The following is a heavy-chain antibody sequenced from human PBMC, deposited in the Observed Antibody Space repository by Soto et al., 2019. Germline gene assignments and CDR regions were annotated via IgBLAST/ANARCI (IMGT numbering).Heavy chain of an antibody. V-gene: IGHV3-30*04. CDR2: ISHDESIT. CDR3: ARDDESSGYAGTFHH. Sequence: QVQLVESGGGVVQPGRSLRLSCAASGFTFSSYVMHWVRQAPGKGLEWVALISHDESITAFADSVKGRFTISRDNSKNTLYLQMNSLRVEDAAVYYCARDDESSGYAGTFHHWGQGTLVTVSS. D-gene: IGHD3-22*01. CDR1: GFTFSSYV. J-gene: IGHJ1*01.